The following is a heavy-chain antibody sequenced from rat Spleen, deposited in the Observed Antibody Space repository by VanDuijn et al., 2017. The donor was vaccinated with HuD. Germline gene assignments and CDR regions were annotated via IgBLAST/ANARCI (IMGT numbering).Heavy chain of an antibody. Sequence: QVQLMESGPGLVQPSETLSLTCTVSGFSLTSYNVHWVRQPPGKGLEWMGVMWSGGSTDYNSALKSRLGISRDTSKNQVFLKMNSLQSEDTTTYYCARDSGYYGYIDYFDYWGQGVMVTVSS. CDR2: MWSGGST. J-gene: IGHJ2*01. V-gene: IGHV2-45*01. CDR1: GFSLTSYN. CDR3: ARDSGYYGYIDYFDY. D-gene: IGHD1-9*01.